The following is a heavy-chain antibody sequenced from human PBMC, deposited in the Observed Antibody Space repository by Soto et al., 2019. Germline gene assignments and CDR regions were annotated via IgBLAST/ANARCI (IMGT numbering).Heavy chain of an antibody. Sequence: GGSLRLSCAASGFTFSSYWMSWVRQAPGKGLEWVANIKQDGSEKYYVDSVKGRFTISRDNAKNSLYLQMNSLRAEDTAVYCCARGLAGYGDYFYYYYYYMDVWGKGTTVTVSS. J-gene: IGHJ6*03. D-gene: IGHD4-17*01. CDR1: GFTFSSYW. CDR3: ARGLAGYGDYFYYYYYYMDV. CDR2: IKQDGSEK. V-gene: IGHV3-7*04.